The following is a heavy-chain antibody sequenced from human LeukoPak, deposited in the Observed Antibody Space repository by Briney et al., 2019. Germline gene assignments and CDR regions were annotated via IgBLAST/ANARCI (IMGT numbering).Heavy chain of an antibody. V-gene: IGHV1-2*02. CDR1: GNIFTGYY. CDR3: ATGGFVVAAAGHIGYFQH. D-gene: IGHD6-13*01. CDR2: INPNNGGA. Sequence: ASVKVSCKTSGNIFTGYYIHWVRQAPGRGLEWMGWINPNNGGANFAQKFQGRVTFTRDSSISTVYMDLSRLRSDDTAVYYCATGGFVVAAAGHIGYFQHWGQGTLVTVSS. J-gene: IGHJ1*01.